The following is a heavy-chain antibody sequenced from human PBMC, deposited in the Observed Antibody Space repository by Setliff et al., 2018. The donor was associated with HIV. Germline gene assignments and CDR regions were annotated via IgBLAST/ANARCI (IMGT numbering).Heavy chain of an antibody. CDR2: IYWNDDK. J-gene: IGHJ6*03. CDR1: GFSLSTSGVG. V-gene: IGHV2-5*01. CDR3: AHTTSFDFWTPGPMDV. Sequence: SGPTLVNPTQTLTLTCTFSGFSLSTSGVGVGWIRQPPGKALEWLALIYWNDDKRYSPSLKSRLTITKDTSKNQVVLTMTKMDPVDTGTYYCAHTTSFDFWTPGPMDVWGKGTTVTVSS. D-gene: IGHD3-3*01.